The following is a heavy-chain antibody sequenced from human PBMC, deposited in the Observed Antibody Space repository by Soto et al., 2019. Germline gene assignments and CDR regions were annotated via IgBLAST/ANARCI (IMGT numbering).Heavy chain of an antibody. CDR2: INAGNGNT. V-gene: IGHV1-3*01. CDR3: ARAWGITIFGVVRYTFDY. J-gene: IGHJ4*02. CDR1: EYTFTSYA. D-gene: IGHD3-3*01. Sequence: QVQVVQSGAEVKKPGASVKVSCKASEYTFTSYAMHWVRQAPGQRLEWMGWINAGNGNTKYSQKFQGRVTITRDTSASTAYMELSSLRSEDTAVYYCARAWGITIFGVVRYTFDYWGQGTLVTVSS.